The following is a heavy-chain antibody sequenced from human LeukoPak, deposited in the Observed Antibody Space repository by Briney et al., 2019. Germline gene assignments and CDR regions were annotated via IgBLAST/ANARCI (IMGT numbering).Heavy chain of an antibody. Sequence: GGSLRLSCAASGFTFSSYAMSWVRQAPGKGLEWVAFIRYDGSNKYYADSVKGRFTISRDNSKNTLYLQMNSLRAEDTALYYCAKDLRAVADGDYYWGQGTLVTVSS. CDR3: AKDLRAVADGDYY. V-gene: IGHV3-30*02. CDR1: GFTFSSYA. CDR2: IRYDGSNK. D-gene: IGHD6-19*01. J-gene: IGHJ4*02.